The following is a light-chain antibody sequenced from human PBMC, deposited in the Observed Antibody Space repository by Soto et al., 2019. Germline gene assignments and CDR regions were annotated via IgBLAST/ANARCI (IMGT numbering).Light chain of an antibody. Sequence: DIQMTQSPPSLSASVGDRVTITCRASQSINSYLNWYQQKPGKAPDLLIYVASSLQSGVPSRFSGSGSGTDFTLTISSLQPEDSETYYCQQSYRVPYTFGQRTNVDIK. CDR1: QSINSY. CDR2: VAS. CDR3: QQSYRVPYT. V-gene: IGKV1-39*01. J-gene: IGKJ2*01.